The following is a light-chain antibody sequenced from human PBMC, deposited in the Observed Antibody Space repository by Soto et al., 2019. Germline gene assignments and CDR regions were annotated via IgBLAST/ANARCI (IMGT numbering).Light chain of an antibody. CDR2: GAS. J-gene: IGKJ4*01. V-gene: IGKV3-20*01. Sequence: EIVLTQSPGTLSLSPGERATLSCRASQSVSNNYLAWYQQKPGQAPRLLNNGASNRATGIPDRLSGSGSATDFTLTISKLEPEDFAVYYCQQDVSSPPTFGGGTKVAIK. CDR1: QSVSNNY. CDR3: QQDVSSPPT.